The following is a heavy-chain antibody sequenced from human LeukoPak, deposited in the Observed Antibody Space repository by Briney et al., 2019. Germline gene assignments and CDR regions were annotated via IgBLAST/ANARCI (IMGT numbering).Heavy chain of an antibody. CDR1: GFTFSSYG. J-gene: IGHJ4*02. V-gene: IGHV3-30*18. Sequence: PGGSLRLSCAASGFTFSSYGMHWVRQAPGKGQEWVAVISYDGSNKYYADSVKGRFTISRDNSKNTLYLQMNSLRAEDTAVYYCAKDQAGMGGFDYWGQGTLVTVSS. D-gene: IGHD6-19*01. CDR3: AKDQAGMGGFDY. CDR2: ISYDGSNK.